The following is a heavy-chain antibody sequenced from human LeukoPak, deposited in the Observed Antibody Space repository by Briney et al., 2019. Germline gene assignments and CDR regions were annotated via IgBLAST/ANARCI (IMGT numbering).Heavy chain of an antibody. V-gene: IGHV4-61*02. Sequence: PSQTLSLTCTVSGVSISSGSYYWSWIRQPAGKGLEWIGRIYTSGSTNYNPSLKSRVTISVETSKNQFSLKLSSVTAADTAVYYCARTMVRGVPNNWFDPWGQGTLVTVSS. CDR2: IYTSGST. CDR3: ARTMVRGVPNNWFDP. J-gene: IGHJ5*02. D-gene: IGHD3-10*01. CDR1: GVSISSGSYY.